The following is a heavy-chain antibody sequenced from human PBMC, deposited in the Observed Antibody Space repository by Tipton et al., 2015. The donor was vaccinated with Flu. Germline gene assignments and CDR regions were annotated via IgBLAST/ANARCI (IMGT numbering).Heavy chain of an antibody. CDR2: IHRSGNT. CDR1: GDSIRSSNYY. CDR3: ARRDYSNYVSEPKNWCDS. J-gene: IGHJ5*01. D-gene: IGHD4-11*01. Sequence: GLVKPSETLSLTCGVSGDSIRSSNYYWGWIRQPPGKGLEWIGNIHRSGNTYYNPSLKSRVAMSIDRSKNQFSLKLSSVTASDTAVYYCARRDYSNYVSEPKNWCDSWGLGTLVTVSS. V-gene: IGHV4-38-2*01.